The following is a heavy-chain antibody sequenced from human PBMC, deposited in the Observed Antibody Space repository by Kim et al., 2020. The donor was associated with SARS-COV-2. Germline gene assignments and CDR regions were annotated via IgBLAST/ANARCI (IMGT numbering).Heavy chain of an antibody. D-gene: IGHD2-21*02. Sequence: SETLSLTCTVSGGSISSYYWSWIRQPPGKGLEWIGYIYYSGSTNYNPSLKSRVTISVDTSKNQFSLKLSSVTAADTAVYYCARAGRAYCGGDCYSGPDYYSFGMDVWGQGTTVTVSS. V-gene: IGHV4-59*01. CDR2: IYYSGST. CDR3: ARAGRAYCGGDCYSGPDYYSFGMDV. CDR1: GGSISSYY. J-gene: IGHJ6*02.